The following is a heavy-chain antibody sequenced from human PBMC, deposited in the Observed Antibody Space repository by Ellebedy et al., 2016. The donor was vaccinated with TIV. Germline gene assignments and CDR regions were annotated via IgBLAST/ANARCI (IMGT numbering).Heavy chain of an antibody. D-gene: IGHD2-8*02. CDR1: GYTFTSYY. Sequence: ASVKVSCKASGYTFTSYYIHWVRQAPGQGLEWMGIINPSGCSTSYAQKFQGRVTTTRDTSTSTVYMELSSLRSEDTAVYYCAREPYDTGLSAFDPWGQGTLVTVSS. CDR3: AREPYDTGLSAFDP. J-gene: IGHJ5*02. V-gene: IGHV1-46*01. CDR2: INPSGCST.